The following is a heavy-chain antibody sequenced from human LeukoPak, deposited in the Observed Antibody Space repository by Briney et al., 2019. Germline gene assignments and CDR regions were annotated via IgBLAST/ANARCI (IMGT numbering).Heavy chain of an antibody. CDR3: ARLHSSRAEEFDP. CDR1: GGSISGYY. V-gene: IGHV4-59*01. J-gene: IGHJ5*02. CDR2: IYYSGTT. Sequence: PSETLSLTCTVSGGSISGYYWSWIRQPPGRGLEWIGYIYYSGTTNYNPSLRSRVTISVDTSKNRFSLRLSSVTATDTAVYYCARLHSSRAEEFDPWGQGTLVTVSS.